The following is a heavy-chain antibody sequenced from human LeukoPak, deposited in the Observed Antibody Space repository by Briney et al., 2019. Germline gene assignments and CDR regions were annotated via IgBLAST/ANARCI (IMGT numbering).Heavy chain of an antibody. V-gene: IGHV3-30-3*01. J-gene: IGHJ4*02. CDR1: GFTFSSYG. Sequence: GGSLRLSCAASGFTFSSYGMHWVRQAPGKGLEWVAFISYDGSNKYYADSVKGRFTISRDNSKNTLYVQTNSLRAEDTAVYYCAKDAPTVTQGWGQGTLVTVSS. CDR3: AKDAPTVTQG. D-gene: IGHD4-17*01. CDR2: ISYDGSNK.